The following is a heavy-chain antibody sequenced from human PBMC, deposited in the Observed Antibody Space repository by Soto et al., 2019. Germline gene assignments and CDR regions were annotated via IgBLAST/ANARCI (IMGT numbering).Heavy chain of an antibody. CDR2: SWYDGKT. CDR1: GITLAAHG. J-gene: IGHJ6*02. CDR3: ARVRTNNDKRLDV. V-gene: IGHV3-33*01. Sequence: QEQLVESGGGMVHPGTSLRLSCVTSGITLAAHGMHWVRQAPGKGLEWVALSWYDGKTFYGDSVKGRFTISRDTSTVLLDMRSLRPDDTAVYFCARVRTNNDKRLDVWGQGPTVIVS. D-gene: IGHD2-8*01.